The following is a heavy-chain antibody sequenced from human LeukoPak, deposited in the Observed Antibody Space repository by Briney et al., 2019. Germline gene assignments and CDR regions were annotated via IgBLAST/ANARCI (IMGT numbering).Heavy chain of an antibody. CDR3: ARGSTSLVDY. Sequence: GGSLRLSCAGSGFTFSSYAMSWVRQAPGKGLEWVSAISGSGGSTYYADSVKGRFTISRDNAKNSLYLQMNSLRAEDTAVYYCARGSTSLVDYWGQGTLVTVSS. CDR1: GFTFSSYA. CDR2: ISGSGGST. D-gene: IGHD2-2*01. J-gene: IGHJ4*02. V-gene: IGHV3-23*01.